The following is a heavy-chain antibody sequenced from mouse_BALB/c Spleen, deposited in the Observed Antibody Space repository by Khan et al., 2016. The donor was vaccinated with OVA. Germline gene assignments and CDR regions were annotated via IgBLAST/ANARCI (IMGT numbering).Heavy chain of an antibody. J-gene: IGHJ2*01. CDR1: GYSITSGYA. CDR2: LSYSGGT. D-gene: IGHD1-1*01. CDR3: ARGNYYGYYFDY. V-gene: IGHV3-2*02. Sequence: EVQLQESGPSLVKPSQSLSLTCTVTGYSITSGYAWNWIRQFPGNKLEWMGYLSYSGGTSYNPSLKSRISITRDTSKNQFFLQLNSVTTEDTATYYCARGNYYGYYFDYWGQGTTLTVPS.